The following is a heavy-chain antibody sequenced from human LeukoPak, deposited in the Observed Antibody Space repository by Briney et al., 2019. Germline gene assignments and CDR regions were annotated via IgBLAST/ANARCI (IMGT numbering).Heavy chain of an antibody. CDR2: IKQDGSDK. V-gene: IGHV3-7*01. D-gene: IGHD5-12*01. Sequence: GGSLRLSCAASGFTFRNNWMSWVRQAPGKGLEWVANIKQDGSDKNYVDSVKGRFTISRDNAKNSLYLQMNSLRAEDTAVYYCAREVQYSGYDLDYWGQGTLVTVSS. CDR1: GFTFRNNW. J-gene: IGHJ4*02. CDR3: AREVQYSGYDLDY.